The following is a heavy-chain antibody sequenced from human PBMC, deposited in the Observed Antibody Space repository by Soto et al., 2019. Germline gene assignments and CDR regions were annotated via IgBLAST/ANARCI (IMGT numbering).Heavy chain of an antibody. Sequence: SETLSLTCTVAGGSISSYYWSWIRQPAGKGLEWIGRIYTSGSTNYNPSLNSRVSMSVDTSKNQLSLKLSSVTPADTAVYSCASSTKLRSFDWFFAYWRPGPLVTVSS. CDR1: GGSISSYY. V-gene: IGHV4-4*07. D-gene: IGHD3-9*01. CDR3: ASSTKLRSFDWFFAY. J-gene: IGHJ4*02. CDR2: IYTSGST.